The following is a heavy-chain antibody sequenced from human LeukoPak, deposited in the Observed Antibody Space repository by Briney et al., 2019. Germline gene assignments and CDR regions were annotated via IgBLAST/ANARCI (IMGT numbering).Heavy chain of an antibody. J-gene: IGHJ4*02. CDR1: GYTFTSYG. V-gene: IGHV1-18*01. Sequence: ASVKVSCKASGYTFTSYGISWLRQAPGQGLEWMGWISAYNGNTNYAQKLQGRVTMTTDTSTSTAHMELRSLRSDDTAVYYCARAEWELLPFDYWGQGTLVTVSS. D-gene: IGHD1-26*01. CDR3: ARAEWELLPFDY. CDR2: ISAYNGNT.